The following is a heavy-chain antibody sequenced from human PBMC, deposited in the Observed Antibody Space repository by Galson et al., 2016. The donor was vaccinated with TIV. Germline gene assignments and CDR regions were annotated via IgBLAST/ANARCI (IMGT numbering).Heavy chain of an antibody. Sequence: TLSLTCTVSGAPIRDGDSFWSWIRQSPGKGLEWIGYIYYSGRTSYNPSLKSRITISVDTSKNQFSVKLTSVTAADTAVYYCARKAGYYYYAMDVWGQGTTVTVSS. CDR3: ARKAGYYYYAMDV. V-gene: IGHV4-30-4*01. CDR2: IYYSGRT. CDR1: GAPIRDGDSF. J-gene: IGHJ6*02.